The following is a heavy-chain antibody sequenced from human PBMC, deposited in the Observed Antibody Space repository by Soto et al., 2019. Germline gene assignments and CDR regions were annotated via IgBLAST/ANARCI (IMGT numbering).Heavy chain of an antibody. J-gene: IGHJ4*02. Sequence: PSETLSLTCAVYGGSFSGYYWTWIRQPPGTGLEWIGYIYHSGSTYYNPSLKSRVTISVDRSKNQFSLKLSSVAAADTAVYYCARGRGNGFDYWGQGTLVTFSS. D-gene: IGHD3-10*01. CDR3: ARGRGNGFDY. V-gene: IGHV4-34*01. CDR2: IYHSGST. CDR1: GGSFSGYY.